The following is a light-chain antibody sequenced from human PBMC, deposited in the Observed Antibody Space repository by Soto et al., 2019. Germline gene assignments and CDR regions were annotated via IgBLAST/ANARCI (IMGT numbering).Light chain of an antibody. CDR3: QPLNSYPRT. Sequence: DIEVTQSPSTLYASVGDRVTMTCGGSQTIGDSLAWYQQKTGKAPYLLISDVSSLEGGLPSSFSGIGSGTEFPLTLRSLQPEDFATYYCQPLNSYPRTFGQPTKVEIK. V-gene: IGKV1-5*01. CDR2: DVS. CDR1: QTIGDS. J-gene: IGKJ1*01.